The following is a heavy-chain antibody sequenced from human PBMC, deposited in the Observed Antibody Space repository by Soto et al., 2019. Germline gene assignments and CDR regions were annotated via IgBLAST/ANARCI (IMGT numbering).Heavy chain of an antibody. D-gene: IGHD3-10*01. CDR1: GFTFNNYA. Sequence: EVQLLESGGGSVQPGGSLRLSCAASGFTFNNYAMTWVRQAPGKGLEWVSAISGGGDTTSYADSVKGRFTVSRDGSKNTLYLQMSSLRAEATALYYCAKGRGGSGSLTPRVDFWGQGTLVTVSS. CDR3: AKGRGGSGSLTPRVDF. V-gene: IGHV3-23*01. J-gene: IGHJ4*02. CDR2: ISGGGDTT.